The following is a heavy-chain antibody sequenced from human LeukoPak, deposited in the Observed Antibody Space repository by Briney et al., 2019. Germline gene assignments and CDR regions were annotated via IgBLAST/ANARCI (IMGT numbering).Heavy chain of an antibody. J-gene: IGHJ3*02. CDR3: ARNPMYSSGWYLDAFDI. V-gene: IGHV3-21*01. CDR1: GFXFSSYS. Sequence: GGALRLSCAASGFXFSSYSMNWVRQAPXXXXXXXXSIXSSSSYIYYADSVKGRFTISRDNAKNSLYLQMNSLRAEDTAVYYCARNPMYSSGWYLDAFDIWGQGTMVTVSS. D-gene: IGHD6-19*01. CDR2: IXSSSSYI.